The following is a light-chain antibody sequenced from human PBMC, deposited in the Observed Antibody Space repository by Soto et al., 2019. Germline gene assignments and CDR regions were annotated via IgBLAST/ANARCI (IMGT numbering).Light chain of an antibody. V-gene: IGLV2-23*02. CDR1: DRDVGSYDL. CDR2: GVT. J-gene: IGLJ2*01. CDR3: CSYAGSYTLT. Sequence: QSALTQPASVSGSPGQSITISCTGSDRDVGSYDLVSWYKQHPGRAPQLMIYGVTDRPSGSSNRFSGSKSGNTASLTISGLQAEDEADYYCCSYAGSYTLTFGGGTKVTVL.